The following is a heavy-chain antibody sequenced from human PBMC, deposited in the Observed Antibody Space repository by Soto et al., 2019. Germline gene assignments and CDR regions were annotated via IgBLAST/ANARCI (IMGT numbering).Heavy chain of an antibody. V-gene: IGHV3-33*01. J-gene: IGHJ4*02. CDR3: ARDRKEVVVTAILGY. D-gene: IGHD2-21*02. Sequence: PXGSLRLSCSASGFTFSSYGMHWVRQAPGKGLEWVAVIWYDGSNKYYADSVKGRFTISRDNSKNTLYLQMNSLRAEDTAVYYCARDRKEVVVTAILGYWGQGTLVTVSS. CDR1: GFTFSSYG. CDR2: IWYDGSNK.